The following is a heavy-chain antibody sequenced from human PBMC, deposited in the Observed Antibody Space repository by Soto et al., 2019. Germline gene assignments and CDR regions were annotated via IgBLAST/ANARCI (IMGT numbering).Heavy chain of an antibody. J-gene: IGHJ5*02. CDR3: ARRDLSQTHNWFDP. CDR1: GGSISSSSYY. Sequence: QLQLQESGPGLVKPSETLSLTCTVSGGSISSSSYYWGWIRQPPGKGLEWIGSIYYSGSTYYNPSLKSRVTISVDTSKNQFSLKLSSVTAADTAVYYCARRDLSQTHNWFDPWGQGTLVTVSS. V-gene: IGHV4-39*01. CDR2: IYYSGST.